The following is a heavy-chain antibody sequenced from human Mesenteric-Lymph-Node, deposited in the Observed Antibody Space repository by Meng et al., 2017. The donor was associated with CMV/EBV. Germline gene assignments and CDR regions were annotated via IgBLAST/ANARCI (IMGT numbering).Heavy chain of an antibody. V-gene: IGHV4-59*01. CDR2: IYYSGST. CDR3: ARDTDNHGALFDY. D-gene: IGHD1-14*01. CDR1: GGSISSYY. J-gene: IGHJ4*02. Sequence: SETLSLTCTVSGGSISSYYWSWIRQPPGKGLEWIGYIYYSGSTNYNPSLKSRVTISVDTSKNQFSLKLSSVTAADTALYYCARDTDNHGALFDYWGLGTLVTVSS.